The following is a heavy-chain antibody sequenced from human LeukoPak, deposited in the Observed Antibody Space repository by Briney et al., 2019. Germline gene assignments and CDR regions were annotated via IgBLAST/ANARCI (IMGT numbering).Heavy chain of an antibody. Sequence: GGSLRLSCAASGFTFSSYWMSWVRQAPGKGLEWVANIRQDGSEKYYVDSVKGRFTISRDHGKNSLYLQMNSLRAEDTAVSYCARTGYSSSWYPFDYWGQGTLVTVSS. CDR3: ARTGYSSSWYPFDY. V-gene: IGHV3-7*01. CDR1: GFTFSSYW. D-gene: IGHD6-13*01. CDR2: IRQDGSEK. J-gene: IGHJ4*02.